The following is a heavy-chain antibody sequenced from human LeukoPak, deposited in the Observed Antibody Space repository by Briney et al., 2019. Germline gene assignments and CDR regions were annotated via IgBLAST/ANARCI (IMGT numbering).Heavy chain of an antibody. CDR3: ARRYYDFWSGYPNWFDP. Sequence: SETLSLTCTVSGYSISSGYYWSWIRQPPGKGLEWIGYIYYSGSTNYNPSLKSRVTISVDTSKNQFSLKLSSVTAADTAVYYCARRYYDFWSGYPNWFDPWGQGTLVTVSS. CDR1: GYSISSGYY. V-gene: IGHV4-61*01. CDR2: IYYSGST. D-gene: IGHD3-3*01. J-gene: IGHJ5*02.